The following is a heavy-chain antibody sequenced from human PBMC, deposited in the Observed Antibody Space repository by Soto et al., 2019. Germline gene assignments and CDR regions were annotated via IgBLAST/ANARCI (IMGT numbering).Heavy chain of an antibody. J-gene: IGHJ4*02. V-gene: IGHV3-30*03. CDR2: ASYDGSET. CDR3: VRDSGWSILNFDS. Sequence: GSLRLSCTASGFDFRSYGIHWVRQAPGRGLEWVAAASYDGSETYYADSAKGRFTVSKEISKNTAFLQMNALRHEDTAVYFCVRDSGWSILNFDSWGQGTLVTVSS. D-gene: IGHD3-10*01. CDR1: GFDFRSYG.